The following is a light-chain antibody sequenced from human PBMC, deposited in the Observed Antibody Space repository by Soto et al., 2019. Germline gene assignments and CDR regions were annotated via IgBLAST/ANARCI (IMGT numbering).Light chain of an antibody. CDR2: GVS. V-gene: IGLV2-14*01. J-gene: IGLJ2*01. Sequence: QSALTQPPSASGSPGQSVTISCTGTSSDVGAYDYVCWYQQHPGKAPKLMIYGVSNRPSGVSNRFSGSKSANTASLTISGLQAEDEADYYCSTYTSTAPLGVFGGGTKLTVL. CDR3: STYTSTAPLGV. CDR1: SSDVGAYDY.